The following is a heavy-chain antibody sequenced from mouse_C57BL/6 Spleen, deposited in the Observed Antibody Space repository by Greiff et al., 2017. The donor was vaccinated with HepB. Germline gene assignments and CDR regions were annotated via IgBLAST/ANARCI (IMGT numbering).Heavy chain of an antibody. J-gene: IGHJ3*01. CDR3: ASGAAWFAY. V-gene: IGHV1-55*01. CDR2: IYPGSGST. CDR1: GYTFTSYW. Sequence: VQLQQSGAELVKPGASVKMSCKASGYTFTSYWITWVKQRPGQGLEWIGDIYPGSGSTNYNEKFKSKATLTVDTSSSTAYMPLSSLTSWDSAVYYCASGAAWFAYWGQETLVTVSA.